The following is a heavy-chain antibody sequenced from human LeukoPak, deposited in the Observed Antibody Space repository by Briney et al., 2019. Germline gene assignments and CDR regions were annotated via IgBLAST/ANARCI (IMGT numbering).Heavy chain of an antibody. CDR3: AKDGHYYYGMDV. J-gene: IGHJ6*02. CDR1: GGSISSSN. V-gene: IGHV3-23*01. CDR2: ISGSGGST. Sequence: PSGTLSLTCAVSGGSISSSNWWSWVRQAPRKGLEWVSAISGSGGSTYYADSVKGRFTISRDNSKNTLYLQMNSLRAEDTAVYYCAKDGHYYYGMDVWGQGTTVTVSS.